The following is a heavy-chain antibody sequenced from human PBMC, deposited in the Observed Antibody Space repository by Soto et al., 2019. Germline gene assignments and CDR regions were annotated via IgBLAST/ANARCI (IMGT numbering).Heavy chain of an antibody. CDR1: GFSFSSYA. CDR3: AKDPGYDILTGYFYFDY. CDR2: ISGSGGST. V-gene: IGHV3-23*01. Sequence: GGSLRLSCAASGFSFSSYAMSWVRHAPGKGLEWVSAISGSGGSTYYADSVKGRFTISRDNSKNTLYLQMNSLRAEDTAVYYCAKDPGYDILTGYFYFDYWGQGTLVTVSS. D-gene: IGHD3-9*01. J-gene: IGHJ4*02.